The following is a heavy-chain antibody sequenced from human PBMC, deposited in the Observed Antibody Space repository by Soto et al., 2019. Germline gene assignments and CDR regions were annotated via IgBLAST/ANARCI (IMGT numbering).Heavy chain of an antibody. D-gene: IGHD6-6*01. J-gene: IGHJ4*02. Sequence: EVQLLESGGDLVQPGGSLRLSCAASGFTFSSYAMIWVRQAPGKGLEWVSAISSSGGSTYYADSVKGRFTISRDNSKNTLYLQMNSLRAEDTAVYYCAKDGWIAARSYDYWGQGTLVTVSS. V-gene: IGHV3-23*01. CDR2: ISSSGGST. CDR1: GFTFSSYA. CDR3: AKDGWIAARSYDY.